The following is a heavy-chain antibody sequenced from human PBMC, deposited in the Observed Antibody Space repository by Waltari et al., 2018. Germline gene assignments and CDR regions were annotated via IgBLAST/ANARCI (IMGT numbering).Heavy chain of an antibody. J-gene: IGHJ4*02. CDR3: AKSSGYDFGYFDY. D-gene: IGHD5-12*01. CDR2: MSWNSGSI. Sequence: EVQLVESGGGLVQPGRSLRLSCAASGSTFDDYDMNGVRQAPGKGLLLVSGMSWNSGSIGYADSVKGLFTISRDNAKNSLYLQMNSLRAEDMALYYCAKSSGYDFGYFDYWGQGTLVTVSS. CDR1: GSTFDDYD. V-gene: IGHV3-9*03.